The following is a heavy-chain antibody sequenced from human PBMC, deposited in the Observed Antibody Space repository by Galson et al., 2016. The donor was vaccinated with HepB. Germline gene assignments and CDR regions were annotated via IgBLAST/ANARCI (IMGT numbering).Heavy chain of an antibody. CDR3: ARGSAFGQLFPVDY. J-gene: IGHJ4*02. CDR1: GFSFSRYW. CDR2: IKEDGSET. Sequence: SLRLSCAASGFSFSRYWMSWVRQAPGKGLEWVANIKEDGSETYYVDSVKGRFTISRDNAKNSLYVQMDSLRAEDTAVYYCARGSAFGQLFPVDYWGQGTLVTVSS. V-gene: IGHV3-7*01. D-gene: IGHD3-10*01.